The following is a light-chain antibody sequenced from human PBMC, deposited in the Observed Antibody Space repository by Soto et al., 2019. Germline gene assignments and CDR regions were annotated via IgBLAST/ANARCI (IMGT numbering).Light chain of an antibody. V-gene: IGLV2-8*01. CDR1: SSDVGGYNY. Sequence: QSALTQPPSASGSPGQSVTISCTGTSSDVGGYNYVSWYQHHPGKAPKLIISEVNQRPSGVPDRFSGSKSGNTASLTVSGLQLEDEADYYCSSYGGINHSNFVFGTGTKLTVL. J-gene: IGLJ1*01. CDR2: EVN. CDR3: SSYGGINHSNFV.